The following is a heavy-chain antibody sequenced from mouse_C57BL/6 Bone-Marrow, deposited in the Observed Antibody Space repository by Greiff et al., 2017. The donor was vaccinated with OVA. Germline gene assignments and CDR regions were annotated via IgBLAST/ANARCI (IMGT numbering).Heavy chain of an antibody. CDR1: GFTFSSYA. V-gene: IGHV5-4*03. CDR3: ASTGTMNY. J-gene: IGHJ2*01. CDR2: ISDGGSYT. Sequence: EVKVEESGGGLVKPGGSLKLSCAASGFTFSSYAMSWVRQTPEKRLEWVATISDGGSYTYYPDNVKGRFTISRDNAKNNLYLQMSHLKSEDTAMYYCASTGTMNYWGQGTTLTVSS. D-gene: IGHD4-1*01.